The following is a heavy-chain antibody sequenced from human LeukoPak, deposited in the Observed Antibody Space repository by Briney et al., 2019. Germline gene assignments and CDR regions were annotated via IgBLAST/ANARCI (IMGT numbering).Heavy chain of an antibody. CDR3: ARGVLDSLGTGCDY. V-gene: IGHV4-34*01. D-gene: IGHD1-1*01. Sequence: GSLRLSCSASGFTFSSHSMNWIRQPPGKGLEWIGEINHSGSTNYNPSLKSRVTISVDTSKNQFSLKLTSVTAADTAVYYCARGVLDSLGTGCDYWGQGTLVTVSS. CDR1: GFTFSSHS. J-gene: IGHJ4*02. CDR2: INHSGST.